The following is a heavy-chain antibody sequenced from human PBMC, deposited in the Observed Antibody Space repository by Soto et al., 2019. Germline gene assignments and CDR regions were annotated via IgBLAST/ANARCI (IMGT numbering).Heavy chain of an antibody. V-gene: IGHV3-23*05. CDR1: GFRFRDYT. J-gene: IGHJ4*02. Sequence: EVQLLESGGGLVRPGGSLTLSCAASGFRFRDYTMSWVRQAPGKVLESISVILSNYNTYYTDSVRGRFTISRDSSKNMLYLEMNSLRAEDTAVYYCARSVNGYFDYWGQGALVTVSS. D-gene: IGHD3-3*01. CDR2: ILSNYNT. CDR3: ARSVNGYFDY.